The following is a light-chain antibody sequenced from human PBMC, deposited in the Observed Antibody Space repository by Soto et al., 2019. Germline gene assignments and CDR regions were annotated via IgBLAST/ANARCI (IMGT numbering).Light chain of an antibody. Sequence: DIQMTQSPLSLSASVGDRVTITCRASEGINNYVAWFQQKPGKAPKSLIYGASILQSGVPSKFSGSGSGTDFTLTINSLQPEDLATYYCQQYESFPYTFGQGTKVEIK. CDR2: GAS. V-gene: IGKV1-16*02. CDR3: QQYESFPYT. J-gene: IGKJ2*01. CDR1: EGINNY.